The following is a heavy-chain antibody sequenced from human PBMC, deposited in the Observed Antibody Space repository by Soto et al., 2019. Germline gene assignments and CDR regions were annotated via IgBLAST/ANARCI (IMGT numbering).Heavy chain of an antibody. D-gene: IGHD1-26*01. V-gene: IGHV3-33*01. CDR2: IWFDGTHR. CDR1: GFTFSSYV. Sequence: QVRLIESGGGVVQPGGSLRLSCAASGFTFSSYVMHWVRQAPGKGLEWVAVIWFDGTHRYFGDSVKGRFTISRDNSKNTLYLQMDSLRGEDTGVYYCARDSGSDFLDYWGQGTLVTVSS. J-gene: IGHJ4*02. CDR3: ARDSGSDFLDY.